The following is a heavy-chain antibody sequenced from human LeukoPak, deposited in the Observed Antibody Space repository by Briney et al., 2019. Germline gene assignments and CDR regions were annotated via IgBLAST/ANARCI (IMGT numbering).Heavy chain of an antibody. Sequence: GGSLRLSCAASGFTFDDYAMHWVRQAPGKGLEWVSGISWNSGSIGYADSVKGRFTISRDNAKNSLYLQMNSLRAEDTALYYCAKGDSRLLQGVRSGLWGQGTLVTVSS. J-gene: IGHJ4*02. CDR1: GFTFDDYA. CDR2: ISWNSGSI. D-gene: IGHD2-15*01. V-gene: IGHV3-9*01. CDR3: AKGDSRLLQGVRSGL.